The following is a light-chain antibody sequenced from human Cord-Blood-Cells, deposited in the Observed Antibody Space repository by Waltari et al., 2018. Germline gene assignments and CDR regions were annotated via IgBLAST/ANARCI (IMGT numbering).Light chain of an antibody. J-gene: IGLJ2*01. CDR1: KLGDKY. CDR3: QAWDSSTAV. CDR2: QDS. V-gene: IGLV3-1*01. Sequence: SYELTQPPSASVSPGQTASITCSGDKLGDKYACWYQQKQGQSPVLVIYQDSKRPSGIPERFSGSNSGNTATLTISGTQAMDEADYYCQAWDSSTAVFGGGTKLTVL.